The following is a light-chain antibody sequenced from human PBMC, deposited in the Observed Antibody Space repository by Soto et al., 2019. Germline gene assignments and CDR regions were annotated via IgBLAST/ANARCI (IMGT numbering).Light chain of an antibody. CDR1: QSIGSW. CDR3: QQYQSYSTLNPLT. J-gene: IGKJ4*01. Sequence: DIQMTQSPSTLSASVGDRVTITCRASQSIGSWLAWYQQKPGKAPSLLIYKASTVESGVPSRFSGSGSGTEFTLTSSTLQPDDFATYYCQQYQSYSTLNPLTFGGGTKVEIK. CDR2: KAS. V-gene: IGKV1-5*03.